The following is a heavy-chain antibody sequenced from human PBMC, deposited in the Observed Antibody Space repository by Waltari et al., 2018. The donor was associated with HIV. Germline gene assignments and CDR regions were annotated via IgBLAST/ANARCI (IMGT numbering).Heavy chain of an antibody. Sequence: EVQLVESGGGFVQPGGSLRLPCSPSGFTFRSYWLHWVRQAPGKGLVWVSGINRDGSTIRYADSVKGRFTISRDNAKNTLYLQMNSLRAEDTALYYCARGQYYSMDVWGQGTTVTVSS. D-gene: IGHD3-10*01. J-gene: IGHJ6*02. V-gene: IGHV3-74*01. CDR1: GFTFRSYW. CDR2: INRDGSTI. CDR3: ARGQYYSMDV.